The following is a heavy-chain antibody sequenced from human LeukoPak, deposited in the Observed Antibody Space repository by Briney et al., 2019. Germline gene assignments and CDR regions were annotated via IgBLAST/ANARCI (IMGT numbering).Heavy chain of an antibody. CDR2: IYTSGST. CDR1: GGSISSYY. D-gene: IGHD5-24*01. Sequence: SETLSLTCTVSGGSISSYYWSWIRQPAGKGLEWIGRIYTSGSTNYNPSLKSRVAISVDKSKNQFSLKLSSVTAADTAVYYCARGSRDGYNWVNFDYWGQGTLVTVSS. J-gene: IGHJ4*02. V-gene: IGHV4-4*07. CDR3: ARGSRDGYNWVNFDY.